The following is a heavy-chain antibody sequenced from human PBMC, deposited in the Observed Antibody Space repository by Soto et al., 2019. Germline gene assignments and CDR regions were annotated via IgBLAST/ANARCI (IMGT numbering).Heavy chain of an antibody. V-gene: IGHV3-13*01. CDR3: ARGRDSALYYFDH. CDR2: ITTGGDT. CDR1: GFTFTDYD. J-gene: IGHJ4*02. D-gene: IGHD2-21*01. Sequence: EVQLVESGGGLVQPGGSLRLSCAASGFTFTDYDMDWVRQATGKGLEWVSVITTGGDTYYPGSVKGRFTVSRENAKNSLYLKMNTLRAENPAVYYCARGRDSALYYFDHWGQGPLVTVPS.